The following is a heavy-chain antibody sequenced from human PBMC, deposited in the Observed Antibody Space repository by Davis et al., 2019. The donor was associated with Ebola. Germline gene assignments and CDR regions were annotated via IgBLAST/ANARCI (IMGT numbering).Heavy chain of an antibody. CDR2: IIPIFGTA. D-gene: IGHD3-3*01. CDR3: ARAGGITIFGVVIMGFDY. J-gene: IGHJ4*02. V-gene: IGHV1-46*01. Sequence: ASVKVSCKASGYTFTGYYMHWVRQAPGQGLEWMGGIIPIFGTANYAQKFQGRVTMTRDTSTSTVYMELSSLRSEDTAVYYCARAGGITIFGVVIMGFDYWGQGTLVTVSS. CDR1: GYTFTGYY.